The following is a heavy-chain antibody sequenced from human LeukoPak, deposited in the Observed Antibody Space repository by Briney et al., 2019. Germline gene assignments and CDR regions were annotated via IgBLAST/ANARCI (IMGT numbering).Heavy chain of an antibody. D-gene: IGHD3-3*01. CDR3: ARTLAPYYDFWSGSFDY. Sequence: GGSLRLSCAASGFTFSSYWMSWVRQAPGKGLEWVANIKQDGSEEYYVDSVKGRFTISKDNAKNSLYLQMNSLRAEDTAVYYCARTLAPYYDFWSGSFDYWGQGTLVTVSS. J-gene: IGHJ4*02. CDR1: GFTFSSYW. V-gene: IGHV3-7*01. CDR2: IKQDGSEE.